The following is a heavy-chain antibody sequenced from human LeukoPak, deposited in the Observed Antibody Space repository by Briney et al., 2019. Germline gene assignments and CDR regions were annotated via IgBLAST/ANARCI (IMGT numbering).Heavy chain of an antibody. J-gene: IGHJ6*02. CDR3: ARDLGGVHYYYGMDV. Sequence: PGGSLRLSCAASGFTFSTYDMHWVRQPTEKGLEWVSAIGTIDDTYYSDSVKGRFTISRENAKNSLFLQMNSLRAGDTAVYYCARDLGGVHYYYGMDVWGQGTTVTVSS. V-gene: IGHV3-13*01. D-gene: IGHD3-10*01. CDR2: IGTIDDT. CDR1: GFTFSTYD.